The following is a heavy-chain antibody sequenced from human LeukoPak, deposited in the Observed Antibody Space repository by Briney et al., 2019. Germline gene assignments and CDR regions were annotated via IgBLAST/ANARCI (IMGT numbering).Heavy chain of an antibody. J-gene: IGHJ1*01. CDR2: IKNDGST. Sequence: AGGSLRLSCAASGFTFSSYWMHWVRQAPGKGLVWVSRIKNDGSTNYADSVKGRFTISRDNAKNTVSLQMNSLRAEDTGVYYCARAPSEIGGYYPEYFRHWGQGTLVTVSS. CDR1: GFTFSSYW. V-gene: IGHV3-74*01. D-gene: IGHD3-22*01. CDR3: ARAPSEIGGYYPEYFRH.